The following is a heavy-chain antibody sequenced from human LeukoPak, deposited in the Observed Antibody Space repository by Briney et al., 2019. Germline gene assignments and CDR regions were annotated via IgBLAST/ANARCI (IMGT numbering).Heavy chain of an antibody. CDR1: GYTFTSYA. CDR3: ARDSEWKEDTAMVNYY. Sequence: EASVKVSCKASGYTFTSYAMNWVRQAPGQGLEWMGWINTNTGNPTYAQGFTGRFVFSLDTSVSTAYLQISSLKAEDTAVYYCARDSEWKEDTAMVNYYWGQGTLVTVSS. D-gene: IGHD5-18*01. V-gene: IGHV7-4-1*02. CDR2: INTNTGNP. J-gene: IGHJ4*02.